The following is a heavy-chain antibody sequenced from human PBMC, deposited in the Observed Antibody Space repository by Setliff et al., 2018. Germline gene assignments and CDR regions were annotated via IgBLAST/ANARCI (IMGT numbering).Heavy chain of an antibody. CDR1: GYNFLDYW. D-gene: IGHD3-22*01. V-gene: IGHV5-51*01. J-gene: IGHJ2*01. Sequence: PGESLTISCKASGYNFLDYWIGWVRQMPGKGLEWMGIIYPDDSDTRYSPSVQGPFTISADKSISTAYLQWSSLKASDTAFYYCARRRRFDSGGPRSPWYFDLWGRGTLVT. CDR3: ARRRRFDSGGPRSPWYFDL. CDR2: IYPDDSDT.